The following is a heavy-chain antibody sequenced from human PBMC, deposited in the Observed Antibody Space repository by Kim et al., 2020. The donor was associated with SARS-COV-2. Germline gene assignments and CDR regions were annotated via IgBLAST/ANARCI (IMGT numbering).Heavy chain of an antibody. Sequence: DSVKGRFTISRDIAKNTLYLQMNSLTAEDTAVYYCARGGRLTAHSPGAFDIWGQGTMVTVSS. V-gene: IGHV3-74*01. J-gene: IGHJ3*02. CDR3: ARGGRLTAHSPGAFDI. D-gene: IGHD2-21*02.